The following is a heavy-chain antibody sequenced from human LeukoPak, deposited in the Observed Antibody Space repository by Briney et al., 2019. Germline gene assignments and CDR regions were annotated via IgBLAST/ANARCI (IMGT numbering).Heavy chain of an antibody. D-gene: IGHD3-16*01. J-gene: IGHJ4*02. CDR3: ARTGGSSNIDY. V-gene: IGHV4-4*07. Sequence: SETLSLTCTASGRSIRSYYWSWIRQPAGKGLEWIGRIYTSGSTNYNPSLKSRVTMSVDTSKNQFSLKLSSVTAADTAVYYCARTGGSSNIDYWGQGTLVTVSS. CDR1: GRSIRSYY. CDR2: IYTSGST.